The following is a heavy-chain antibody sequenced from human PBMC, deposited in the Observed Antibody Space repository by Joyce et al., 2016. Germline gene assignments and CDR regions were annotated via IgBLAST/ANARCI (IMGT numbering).Heavy chain of an antibody. D-gene: IGHD2-2*01. J-gene: IGHJ6*02. CDR2: INPASGAT. V-gene: IGHV1-2*04. CDR3: ARWGYSSSEYRPLYAFDV. CDR1: GYKFTDYY. Sequence: QVQLAQSGPEVKKPGASVRVSCETSGYKFTDYYIHWLRQAPGQGPEWMGGINPASGATKYAQKFEGWVTVTREASITYMELSRLKSGDTAVYYCARWGYSSSEYRPLYAFDVWGQGTTVIVSS.